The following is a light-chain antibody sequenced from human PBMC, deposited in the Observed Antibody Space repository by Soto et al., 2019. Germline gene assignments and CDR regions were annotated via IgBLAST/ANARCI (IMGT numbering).Light chain of an antibody. Sequence: QSPLTQPRSVSGSPGQSVTISCTGTSSDVGGYNYVSWYQQHPGKAPKLMIYDVSKRPSGVPDRFSGSKSGNTASLTISGLQAEDEADYYCCSYAGSYTQVFGTGTKLTVL. CDR2: DVS. V-gene: IGLV2-11*01. CDR3: CSYAGSYTQV. J-gene: IGLJ1*01. CDR1: SSDVGGYNY.